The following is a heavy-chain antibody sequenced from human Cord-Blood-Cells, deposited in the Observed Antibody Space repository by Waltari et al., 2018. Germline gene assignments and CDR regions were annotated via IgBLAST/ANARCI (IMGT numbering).Heavy chain of an antibody. CDR2: IYHSGST. CDR3: ARVNYSNYFDY. CDR1: VYYISSVYY. V-gene: IGHV4-38-2*02. J-gene: IGHJ4*02. Sequence: QVQLQESGPGLVKPSETLSPNCPVSVYYISSVYYWGWIRQPPGKGLEWIGSIYHSGSTYYNPSLKSRVTISVDTSKNQFSLKLSSVTAADTAVYYCARVNYSNYFDYWGQGTLVTVSS. D-gene: IGHD4-4*01.